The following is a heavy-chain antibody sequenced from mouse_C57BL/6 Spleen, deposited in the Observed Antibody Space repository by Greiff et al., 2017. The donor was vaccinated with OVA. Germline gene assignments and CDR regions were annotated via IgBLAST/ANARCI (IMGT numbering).Heavy chain of an antibody. J-gene: IGHJ3*01. CDR3: TTSDYAATGAY. D-gene: IGHD2-4*01. V-gene: IGHV14-1*01. CDR2: IDPEDGDT. CDR1: GFNIKDYY. Sequence: VQLQQSGAELVRPGASVKLSCTASGFNIKDYYMHWVKQRPEQGLEWIGRIDPEDGDTEYAPKFQGKATMPADTSSNTAYLQLSSLTSEDTAVYYCTTSDYAATGAYWGQGTLVTVSA.